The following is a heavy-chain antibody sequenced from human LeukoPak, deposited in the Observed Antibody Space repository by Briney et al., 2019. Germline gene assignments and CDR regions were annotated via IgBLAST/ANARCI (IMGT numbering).Heavy chain of an antibody. D-gene: IGHD4-17*01. CDR1: GFTFSSYA. V-gene: IGHV3-30-3*01. CDR2: ISYDGSNK. J-gene: IGHJ5*02. CDR3: ARKGYGDA. Sequence: PGGSLKLSCAASGFTFSSYAMHWVRQAPGKGLEWVAVISYDGSNKYYADSVKGRFTISRDNSKNTLYLQMNSLRAEDTGVYYCARKGYGDAWGQGTLVTVSS.